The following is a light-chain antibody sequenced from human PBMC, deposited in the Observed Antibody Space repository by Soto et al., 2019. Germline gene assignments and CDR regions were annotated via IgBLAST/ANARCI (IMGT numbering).Light chain of an antibody. CDR2: GAS. J-gene: IGKJ1*01. Sequence: EIVLTQSPGTLSLSPGERATVSCRASQSISSNLAWYQQKPGQAPRLLIYGASTRATGIPARFSGSGSGTDFTLTISSLQSEDFAVYYCQQYNNWPPWTFGQGTKVDIK. V-gene: IGKV3-15*01. CDR3: QQYNNWPPWT. CDR1: QSISSN.